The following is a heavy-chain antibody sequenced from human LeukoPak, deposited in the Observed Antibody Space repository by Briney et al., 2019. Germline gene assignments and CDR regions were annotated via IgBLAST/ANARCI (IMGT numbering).Heavy chain of an antibody. J-gene: IGHJ3*01. CDR3: AKRADYYDSSRALYDAFDL. CDR2: IRXDGSDK. Sequence: GGSLRLSCAASGFTFRTYGMXWVRXAPGXXXXXVTFIRXDGSDKYYADSVKGRFTISRDNSKNTLFLQMNSLRVEDTAVYYCAKRADYYDSSRALYDAFDLWGQGTMVTVSS. CDR1: GFTFRTYG. V-gene: IGHV3-30*02. D-gene: IGHD3-16*01.